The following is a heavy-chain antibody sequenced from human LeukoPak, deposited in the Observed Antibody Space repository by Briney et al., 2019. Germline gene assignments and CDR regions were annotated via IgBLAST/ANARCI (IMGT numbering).Heavy chain of an antibody. D-gene: IGHD3-3*01. Sequence: ASVKVSCKASGGTFSSYAISWLRQAPGQGLEWMGGIIPIFGTANYAQKFQGRVTITADESTSTAYMELSSLRSEDTAVYYCAREKGLTIFGGEGWFDPWGQGTLVTVSS. CDR1: GGTFSSYA. V-gene: IGHV1-69*13. CDR3: AREKGLTIFGGEGWFDP. J-gene: IGHJ5*02. CDR2: IIPIFGTA.